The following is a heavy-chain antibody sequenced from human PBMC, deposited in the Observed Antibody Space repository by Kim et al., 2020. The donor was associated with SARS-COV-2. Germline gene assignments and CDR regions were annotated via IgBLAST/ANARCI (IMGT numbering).Heavy chain of an antibody. Sequence: SVKVSCKASGGTFSSYAITWVRQAPGQGLEWMGGIIPFLPLANYGQKFQGRITLTPDESTGTIYMQLSNLKSEDTAIYYFARPSSRDGDCHSRRDRFYYGMDVWGQGTTVTVSS. D-gene: IGHD2-21*02. J-gene: IGHJ6*02. CDR3: ARPSSRDGDCHSRRDRFYYGMDV. V-gene: IGHV1-69*10. CDR1: GGTFSSYA. CDR2: IIPFLPLA.